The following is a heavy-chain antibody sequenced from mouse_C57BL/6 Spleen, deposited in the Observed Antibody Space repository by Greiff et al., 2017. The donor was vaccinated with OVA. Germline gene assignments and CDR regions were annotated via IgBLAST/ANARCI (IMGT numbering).Heavy chain of an antibody. D-gene: IGHD2-4*01. J-gene: IGHJ4*01. CDR1: GFTFTAYY. CDR3: ARLDYDNYAMDY. CDR2: IRNKANGYTT. Sequence: DVQLQESGGGLVQPGGSLSLSCAASGFTFTAYYMSWVRQPPGKALEWLGFIRNKANGYTTEYSASVKGRFTISRDNSQSILYLQMNALRAEDSATYYCARLDYDNYAMDYWGQGTSVTVSS. V-gene: IGHV7-3*01.